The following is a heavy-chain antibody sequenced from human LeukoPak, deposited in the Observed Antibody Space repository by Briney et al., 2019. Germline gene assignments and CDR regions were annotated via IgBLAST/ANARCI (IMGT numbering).Heavy chain of an antibody. CDR1: GGSISSYY. CDR3: ARGPNYPSPSPFDY. V-gene: IGHV4-59*08. D-gene: IGHD5-24*01. J-gene: IGHJ4*02. CDR2: IYYSGST. Sequence: SATLSLTCTVSGGSISSYYWSWIRQPPGKGLEWIGCIYYSGSTDYNPSLKSRVTISVDTSKNQFSLKLSSVTAADTAVYYCARGPNYPSPSPFDYWGQGTLVTVSS.